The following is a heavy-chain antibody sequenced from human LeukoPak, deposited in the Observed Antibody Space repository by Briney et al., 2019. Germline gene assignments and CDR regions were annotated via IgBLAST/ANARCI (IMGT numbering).Heavy chain of an antibody. CDR1: GYTFTGYY. CDR2: INPNSGGT. D-gene: IGHD3-10*01. Sequence: GASVKVPCKASGYTFTGYYMHWVRQAPGQGLEWMGWINPNSGGTNYAQKFQGRVTMTRDTSISTAYMELSRLRSDDTAVYYCARDWIYGSGSSHDYWGQGTLVTVSS. J-gene: IGHJ4*02. V-gene: IGHV1-2*02. CDR3: ARDWIYGSGSSHDY.